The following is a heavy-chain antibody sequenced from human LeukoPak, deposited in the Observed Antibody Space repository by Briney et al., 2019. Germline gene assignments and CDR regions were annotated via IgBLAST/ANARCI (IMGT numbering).Heavy chain of an antibody. CDR2: ISGNGGST. CDR3: AKRLATVTLYYFDY. D-gene: IGHD4-17*01. J-gene: IGHJ4*02. Sequence: PGGSLRLSCAASGFTFHTYAMNWVRQAPGKGLEWVSGISGNGGSTYYADSVKGRFTISRDNSKNTLFLQMNSLRAEDTAVYYCAKRLATVTLYYFDYWGQGTLVSVSS. CDR1: GFTFHTYA. V-gene: IGHV3-23*01.